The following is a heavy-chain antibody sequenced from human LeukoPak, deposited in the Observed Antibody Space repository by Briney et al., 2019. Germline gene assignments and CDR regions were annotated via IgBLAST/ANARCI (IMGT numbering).Heavy chain of an antibody. V-gene: IGHV4-34*01. CDR1: GGSFSGYY. J-gene: IGHJ3*01. CDR2: INHSGST. Sequence: SETLSLTCAVYGGSFSGYYWSWIRQPPGKGLEWIGEINHSGSTNYNPSLKSRVTISVDTSKNQFSLKLSSVAAADTAVYYCAKWTEGGAFDSWGQGTMLIVSS. CDR3: AKWTEGGAFDS. D-gene: IGHD1-26*01.